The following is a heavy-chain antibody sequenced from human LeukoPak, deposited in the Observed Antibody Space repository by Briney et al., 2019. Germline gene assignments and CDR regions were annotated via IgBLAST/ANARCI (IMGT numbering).Heavy chain of an antibody. D-gene: IGHD4-17*01. V-gene: IGHV3-11*01. CDR2: ISSTDSTT. CDR3: ARRRSHYNYIDV. Sequence: GGSLRLSCAASGFTFSDYYMSWIRQAPGKGLEWVSYISSTDSTTYYADSVKGRFTISRNNAKNSLSLQMNSLRAEDTAVYFCARRRSHYNYIDVWGKGTTVTISS. J-gene: IGHJ6*03. CDR1: GFTFSDYY.